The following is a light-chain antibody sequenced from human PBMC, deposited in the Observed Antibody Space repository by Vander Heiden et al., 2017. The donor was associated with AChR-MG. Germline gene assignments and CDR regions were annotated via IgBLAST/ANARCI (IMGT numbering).Light chain of an antibody. V-gene: IGKV3-20*01. J-gene: IGKJ1*01. CDR2: GAS. Sequence: ETVLTPSPGTLSLSPGERATLSCRASQNIGGSFLAWYQQRPGQAPRLLMYGASNRATDIPDRFSGTGSGTDFTLTINRLEPDDFAVYYCHQYGTSPWTFGQGTKVEIK. CDR1: QNIGGSF. CDR3: HQYGTSPWT.